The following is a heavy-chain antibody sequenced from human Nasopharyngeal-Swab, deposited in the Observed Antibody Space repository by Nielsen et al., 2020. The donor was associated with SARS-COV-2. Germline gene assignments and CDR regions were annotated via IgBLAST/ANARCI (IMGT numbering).Heavy chain of an antibody. CDR2: MNPNSGNT. J-gene: IGHJ6*03. Sequence: GAVKVYCKACGYTFTSYVINWVRQATGQGLEWMGWMNPNSGNTGYAQKFQGRVTMTRNTSISTAYMELSSLRSEDTAVYHCARGFIVATIFHYYYYMDVWGKGTTVTVSS. V-gene: IGHV1-8*01. CDR3: ARGFIVATIFHYYYYMDV. CDR1: GYTFTSYV. D-gene: IGHD5-12*01.